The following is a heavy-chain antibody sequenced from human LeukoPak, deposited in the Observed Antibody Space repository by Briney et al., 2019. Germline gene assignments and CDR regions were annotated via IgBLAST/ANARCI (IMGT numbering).Heavy chain of an antibody. Sequence: ASVKVSCKASGYTFTGYYMHWVRQAPGQGLEWMGWINPNSGGTNYAQKFQGRVTMTRDTSISTAYMELSWLRSDDTAVYYCAREDFYDRRCYYKNKEYFQHWGQGTLVTVSS. CDR3: AREDFYDRRCYYKNKEYFQH. CDR1: GYTFTGYY. D-gene: IGHD3-22*01. V-gene: IGHV1-2*02. J-gene: IGHJ1*01. CDR2: INPNSGGT.